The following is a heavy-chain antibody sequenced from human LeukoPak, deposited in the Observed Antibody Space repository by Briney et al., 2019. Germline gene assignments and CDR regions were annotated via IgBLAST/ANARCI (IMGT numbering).Heavy chain of an antibody. CDR3: AKDPMVRGVINGFDY. D-gene: IGHD3-10*01. CDR2: ISYDGSHK. Sequence: GESLRLSCAASGFTFSDFGMHWVRQAPGKRLEWVAVISYDGSHKIYADSVKSRFTISRDNAKNTLYLQMNSLRTDDTAMFYCAKDPMVRGVINGFDYWGQGTSVTVSS. J-gene: IGHJ4*02. V-gene: IGHV3-30*18. CDR1: GFTFSDFG.